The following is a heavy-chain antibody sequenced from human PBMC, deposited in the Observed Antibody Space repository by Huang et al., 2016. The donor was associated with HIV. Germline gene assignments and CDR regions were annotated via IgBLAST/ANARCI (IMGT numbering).Heavy chain of an antibody. J-gene: IGHJ5*02. D-gene: IGHD3-10*01. CDR3: ARDATKNPRGWFDP. CDR1: GGSLSGYY. CDR2: INHLGSP. V-gene: IGHV4-34*02. Sequence: QVHLQQWGAGLLKSAETLSLTCAVYGGSLSGYYWSWLRQTPGKGLGWIGEINHLGSPNYNPCLKSRVVISIDGSKKQVSLKLRSISDADTAVYFCARDATKNPRGWFDPWGQGTLVTVSS.